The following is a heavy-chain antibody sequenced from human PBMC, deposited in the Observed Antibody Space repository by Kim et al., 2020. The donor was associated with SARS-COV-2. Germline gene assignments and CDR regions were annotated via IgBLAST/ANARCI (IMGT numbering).Heavy chain of an antibody. CDR3: ARGLAPNNFGY. CDR1: GGSISSSNYY. V-gene: IGHV4-39*07. J-gene: IGHJ4*02. CDR2: IYYGGRT. Sequence: SETLSLTCSVSGGSISSSNYYWAWIRQPPGKGLEWIGSIYYGGRTYHNPSLKSRVTISVDTSENQLSLRLSSVTAADTAVYYCARGLAPNNFGYWGQGTL.